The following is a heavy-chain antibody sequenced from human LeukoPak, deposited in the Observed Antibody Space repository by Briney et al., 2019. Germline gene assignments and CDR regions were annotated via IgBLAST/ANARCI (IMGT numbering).Heavy chain of an antibody. CDR1: GGSISSSDYY. Sequence: SDTLSLTCTVSGGSISSSDYYGAWIRQPPGKGLEWIGSIYYSGNTYYHPSLKSRVTISVDTFKNQFSLKLSSVTAADTAVYYCASHRRYTTGSEEFDYWGQGALVTVSS. CDR2: IYYSGNT. V-gene: IGHV4-39*01. J-gene: IGHJ4*02. D-gene: IGHD2/OR15-2a*01. CDR3: ASHRRYTTGSEEFDY.